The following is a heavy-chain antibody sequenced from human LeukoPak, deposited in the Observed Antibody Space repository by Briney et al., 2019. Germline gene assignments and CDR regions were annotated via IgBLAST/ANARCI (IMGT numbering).Heavy chain of an antibody. CDR3: AKDPGWVPAASFDY. CDR1: GFTFSSYW. J-gene: IGHJ4*02. Sequence: PGGSLRLSCAASGFTFSSYWMHWVRQAPGKGLVWVSRINSDGSSTSYADSVKGRFTISRDNSKNTLYLQMNSLRAEDTAVYYCAKDPGWVPAASFDYWGQGTLVTVSS. V-gene: IGHV3-74*01. D-gene: IGHD2-2*01. CDR2: INSDGSST.